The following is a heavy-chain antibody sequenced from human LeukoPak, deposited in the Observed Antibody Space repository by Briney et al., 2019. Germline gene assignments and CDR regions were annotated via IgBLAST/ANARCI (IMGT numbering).Heavy chain of an antibody. V-gene: IGHV3-30-3*01. Sequence: GGSLRLSCAASGFTFSSYAMHWVRQAPGKGLEWVAVISYDGSNKYYADSVKGRFTISRDNSKNTLYLQMNSLRAEDTAVYYCARSSGWYDSPVDYWGQGTLVTVSS. CDR1: GFTFSSYA. D-gene: IGHD6-19*01. J-gene: IGHJ4*02. CDR3: ARSSGWYDSPVDY. CDR2: ISYDGSNK.